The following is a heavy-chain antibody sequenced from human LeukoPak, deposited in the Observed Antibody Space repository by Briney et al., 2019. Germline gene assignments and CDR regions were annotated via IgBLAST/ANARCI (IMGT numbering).Heavy chain of an antibody. Sequence: PGGSLRLSCAASGFTVSSSYTGWVRQAPGKGLEWVSVIYSGGSTYYADSVKGRFTISRDNSKNTLYIQMNSLRAEDMAVYYCATSMVRGVMIFDHWGQGTLVTVSS. CDR2: IYSGGST. D-gene: IGHD3-10*01. CDR3: ATSMVRGVMIFDH. CDR1: GFTVSSSY. J-gene: IGHJ4*02. V-gene: IGHV3-53*01.